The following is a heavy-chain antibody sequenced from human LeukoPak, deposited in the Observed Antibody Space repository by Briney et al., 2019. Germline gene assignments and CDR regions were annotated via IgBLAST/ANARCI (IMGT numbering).Heavy chain of an antibody. V-gene: IGHV3-30-3*01. CDR2: ISSDGSNK. D-gene: IGHD3-22*01. CDR1: GFTFINYD. J-gene: IGHJ4*01. CDR3: ASHYNTSGYHYFCF. Sequence: GGSLRPSCAACGFTFINYDMHWVRQAPGKGLEWVAVISSDGSNKYYADSVKGRFTISRDNSKNTLYLRMNSLRAEDTAVYSCASHYNTSGYHYFCFWGPGTLVTVSS.